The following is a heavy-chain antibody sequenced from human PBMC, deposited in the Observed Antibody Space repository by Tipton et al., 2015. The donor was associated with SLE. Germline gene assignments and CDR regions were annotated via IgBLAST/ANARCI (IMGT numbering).Heavy chain of an antibody. CDR3: ARLVRDGYKWGWFDP. V-gene: IGHV4-39*07. Sequence: TLSLTCTVSGGSISSSSYYWGWIRQPPGKGLEWIGSIYYSGSTYYNPSLKSRVTISVDTSKNQFSLKLNSVTAADTAVYYCARLVRDGYKWGWFDPWGQGTLVTVSS. D-gene: IGHD5-24*01. CDR1: GGSISSSSYY. J-gene: IGHJ5*02. CDR2: IYYSGST.